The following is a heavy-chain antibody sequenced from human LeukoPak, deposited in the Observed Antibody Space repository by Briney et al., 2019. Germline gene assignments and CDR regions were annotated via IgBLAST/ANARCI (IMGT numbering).Heavy chain of an antibody. CDR2: INHSGST. CDR1: GGSFSGYY. CDR3: ARGGCGGDCYSHAEYFQY. J-gene: IGHJ1*01. Sequence: PSETLSLTCAVYGGSFSGYYWSWIRQPPGKGLEWIGEINHSGSTNYNPSLKSRLTISVDTSKNQFSLKLSSVTAADTALYYCARGGCGGDCYSHAEYFQYWGQDTLVSVSS. D-gene: IGHD2-21*02. V-gene: IGHV4-34*01.